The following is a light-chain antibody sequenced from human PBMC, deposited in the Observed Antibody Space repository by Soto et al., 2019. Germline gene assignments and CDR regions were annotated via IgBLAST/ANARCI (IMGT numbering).Light chain of an antibody. CDR2: EVS. CDR1: SSDVGNYNR. V-gene: IGLV2-18*01. Sequence: QSALTQPPSVSGSPGQSVTISCTGTSSDVGNYNRVSWYQQPPGTAPKLMIYEVSNRPSGVPDRFSGSKSGNTASLTISGLQAEDEADYDCSLYTSSGTWVFGGGTKLTVL. CDR3: SLYTSSGTWV. J-gene: IGLJ3*02.